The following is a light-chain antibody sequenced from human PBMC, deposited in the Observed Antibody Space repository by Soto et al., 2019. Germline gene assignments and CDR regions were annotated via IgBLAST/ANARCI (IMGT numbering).Light chain of an antibody. Sequence: ETVMTQSPGTLSVSPGESATLSCGTSQSVSSNLAWYQQKPGQAPRLLIYAASTRATGIPARFSGSGSGTEFTLTSSYLRPEDSAVYFCQQYHDWVTFGGGTKVEI. J-gene: IGKJ4*01. CDR2: AAS. CDR3: QQYHDWVT. V-gene: IGKV3D-15*01. CDR1: QSVSSN.